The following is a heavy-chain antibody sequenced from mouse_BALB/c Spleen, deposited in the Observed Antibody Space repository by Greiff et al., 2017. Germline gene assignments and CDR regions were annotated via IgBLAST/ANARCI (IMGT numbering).Heavy chain of an antibody. J-gene: IGHJ3*01. V-gene: IGHV6-6*02. D-gene: IGHD3-3*01. CDR3: TRVRGTWFAY. Sequence: DVKLQESGGGLVQPGGSMKLSCVASGFTFSNYWMNWVRQSPEKGLEWVAEIRLKSNNYATHYAESVKGRFTISRDDSKSSVYLQMNNLRAEDTGIYYCTRVRGTWFAYWGQGTLVTVSA. CDR2: IRLKSNNYAT. CDR1: GFTFSNYW.